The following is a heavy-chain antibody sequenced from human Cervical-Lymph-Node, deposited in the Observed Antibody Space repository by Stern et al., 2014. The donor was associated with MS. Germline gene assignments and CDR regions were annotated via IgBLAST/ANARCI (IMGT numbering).Heavy chain of an antibody. V-gene: IGHV4-30-4*01. CDR3: ASANCSSTSCPNWFDP. CDR1: GGSISSGDYY. Sequence: QVQLQESGPGLVKPSQTLSLTCTVSGGSISSGDYYWSWIRQPPGKGLEWIGYIEYSGSSYYNPSLKSRVTISVDTSKNQFPLKLSSVTAADTAVYYCASANCSSTSCPNWFDPWGQGTLVTVSS. CDR2: IEYSGSS. D-gene: IGHD2-2*01. J-gene: IGHJ5*02.